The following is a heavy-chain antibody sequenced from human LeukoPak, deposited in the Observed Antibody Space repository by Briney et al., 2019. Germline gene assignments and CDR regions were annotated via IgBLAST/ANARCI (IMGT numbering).Heavy chain of an antibody. D-gene: IGHD1-1*01. CDR2: FYTSGST. CDR1: GGSISSGGYY. J-gene: IGHJ4*02. Sequence: SETLSLTCTVSGGSISSGGYYWSWIRQPAGKGLEWIGRFYTSGSTNYNPSLKSRVTMSVDTSKNQFSLKLSSVTAADTAVYYCARDSYNLVTPGVYWGQGTLVTVSS. V-gene: IGHV4-61*02. CDR3: ARDSYNLVTPGVY.